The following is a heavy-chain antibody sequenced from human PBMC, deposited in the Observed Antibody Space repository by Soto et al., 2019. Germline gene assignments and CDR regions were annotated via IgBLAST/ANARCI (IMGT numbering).Heavy chain of an antibody. Sequence: GGSLRLSCAASGFTFSSYWMHWVRQAPGKGLVWVSRINSDGSSTSYADSVKGRFTISRDNAKNTLYLQMNSLRAEDTAVYYCARDNPYYDFWSGYPGSFDIWGQGTMVTVS. D-gene: IGHD3-3*01. J-gene: IGHJ3*02. CDR2: INSDGSST. CDR1: GFTFSSYW. V-gene: IGHV3-74*01. CDR3: ARDNPYYDFWSGYPGSFDI.